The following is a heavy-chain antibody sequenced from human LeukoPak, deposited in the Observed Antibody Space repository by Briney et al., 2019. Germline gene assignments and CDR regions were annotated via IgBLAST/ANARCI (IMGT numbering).Heavy chain of an antibody. D-gene: IGHD1-26*01. J-gene: IGHJ2*01. CDR1: GFIFSSYG. CDR2: IWSDESNK. Sequence: AGGSLRLSCAASGFIFSSYGMHWVRQAPGKGLEWVAVIWSDESNKYYADSVKGRFTISRDNFKNTLYLHMNRLRAEDTTVYYCARGVVGATTGWYFDLWGRGTLVTVSS. V-gene: IGHV3-33*01. CDR3: ARGVVGATTGWYFDL.